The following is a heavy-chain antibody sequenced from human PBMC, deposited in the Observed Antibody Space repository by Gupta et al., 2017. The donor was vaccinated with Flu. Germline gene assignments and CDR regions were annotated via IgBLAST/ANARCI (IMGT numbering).Heavy chain of an antibody. V-gene: IGHV3-21*06. CDR3: ARARGNDWYLDY. J-gene: IGHJ4*02. D-gene: IGHD3-9*01. CDR2: ITHNSRDI. CDR1: GFSFSDYS. Sequence: EVQLVESGGGLVEPGGSLRLSCAAPGFSFSDYSLKWVRQAPGKGLEWVSAITHNSRDIYYADSVKGRFTISKDNAENSLYLQMNSLRAEDTAVYYCARARGNDWYLDYWGQGTLVTVSS.